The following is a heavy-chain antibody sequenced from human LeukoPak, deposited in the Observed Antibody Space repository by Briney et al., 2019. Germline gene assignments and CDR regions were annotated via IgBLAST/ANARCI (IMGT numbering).Heavy chain of an antibody. D-gene: IGHD3-22*01. CDR2: IYSGGRT. Sequence: GGSLRLSCAASGFTVSSNSMSWVRQAPGKGLEWVSVIYSGGRTYYVDSVKGRFTISRDNSKNIVYLQMNSLRAEDTAVYYCAKVSVDYYDSSGYPIYHFDYWGQGTLVTVSS. J-gene: IGHJ4*02. CDR1: GFTVSSNS. V-gene: IGHV3-53*01. CDR3: AKVSVDYYDSSGYPIYHFDY.